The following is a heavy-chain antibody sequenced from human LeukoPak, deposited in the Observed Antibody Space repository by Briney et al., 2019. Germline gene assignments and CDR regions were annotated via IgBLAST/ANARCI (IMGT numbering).Heavy chain of an antibody. CDR3: ARGYSYGRSCKY. D-gene: IGHD5-18*01. CDR2: ITHSGST. J-gene: IGHJ4*02. V-gene: IGHV4-34*01. CDR1: GGSFSGYY. Sequence: SETLSLTCTMYGGSFSGYYWSWIRQPPGKGLEWIGEITHSGSTNYNPSLKSRVTISVDTSESQFSLKLSSVTAADTAVYYCARGYSYGRSCKYWGQGTLVTVSS.